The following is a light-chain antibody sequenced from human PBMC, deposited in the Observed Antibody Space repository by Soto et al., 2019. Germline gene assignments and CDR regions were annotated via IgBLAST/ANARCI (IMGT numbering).Light chain of an antibody. V-gene: IGLV2-23*01. Sequence: QSVLTQPASVSESPGQSITISCTGTSSDIGSYNLVSWYQQHPGKAPKLMIYEGSKRPSGVSNRFSGSKSGNTASLTISGLQAEDEADYYCYSYAGSSTFYVFGTGTKVTVL. J-gene: IGLJ1*01. CDR1: SSDIGSYNL. CDR2: EGS. CDR3: YSYAGSSTFYV.